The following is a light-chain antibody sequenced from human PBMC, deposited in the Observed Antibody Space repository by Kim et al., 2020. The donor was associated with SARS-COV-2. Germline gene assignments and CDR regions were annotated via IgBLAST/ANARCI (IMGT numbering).Light chain of an antibody. CDR1: QDISNY. CDR2: DAS. V-gene: IGKV1-33*01. J-gene: IGKJ5*01. Sequence: ASVGDRVTITCQACQDISNYLNWHQQKPGKAPKLLIYDASNLETGVPSRFSGSGSGTDFTFTISSLQPEDIATYYCQQYVNLPPTFGQGTRLEIK. CDR3: QQYVNLPPT.